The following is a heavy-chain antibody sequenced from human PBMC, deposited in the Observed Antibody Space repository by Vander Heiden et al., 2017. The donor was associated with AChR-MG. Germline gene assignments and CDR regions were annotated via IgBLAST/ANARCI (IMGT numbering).Heavy chain of an antibody. D-gene: IGHD2-15*01. Sequence: QVQLVESGGGVVQPGRSLRLSCAASGFTFSGYAMHWVRQAPGKGLEWVAVISYDGSNKYYADSVKGRVTISRDNSKNTLYLQMNSLRAEDTAVYYCARPLVAATCARAGPTLDWGDGRLVTVSS. V-gene: IGHV3-30-3*01. CDR3: ARPLVAATCARAGPTLD. CDR2: ISYDGSNK. J-gene: IGHJ4*01. CDR1: GFTFSGYA.